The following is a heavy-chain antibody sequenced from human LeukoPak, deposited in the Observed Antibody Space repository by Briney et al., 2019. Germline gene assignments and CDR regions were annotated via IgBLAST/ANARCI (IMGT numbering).Heavy chain of an antibody. CDR2: ISYDGSNK. D-gene: IGHD2-2*01. Sequence: GGSLRLSCAASGFTFSSYAMHWVRQAPGKGLEWVAVISYDGSNKYYADSVKGRFTISRDNSKNTPYLQMNSLRAEDTAVYYCASVVVVPAHTHLGAFDIWGQGTMVTVSS. V-gene: IGHV3-30*04. CDR3: ASVVVVPAHTHLGAFDI. J-gene: IGHJ3*02. CDR1: GFTFSSYA.